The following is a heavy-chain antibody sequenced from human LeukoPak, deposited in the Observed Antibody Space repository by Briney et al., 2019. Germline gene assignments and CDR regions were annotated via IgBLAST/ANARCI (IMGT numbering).Heavy chain of an antibody. Sequence: GASVKVSCKASGYTFTGYYMHWVRQAPGQGLEWMGWINPNSGGTNYAQKFQGRITMTRDTSISTAYMELSRLRSDDTAVYYCAAKSRLTMVRGGDLPTLDYWGQGTLVTVS. V-gene: IGHV1-2*02. CDR1: GYTFTGYY. CDR2: INPNSGGT. D-gene: IGHD3-10*01. J-gene: IGHJ4*02. CDR3: AAKSRLTMVRGGDLPTLDY.